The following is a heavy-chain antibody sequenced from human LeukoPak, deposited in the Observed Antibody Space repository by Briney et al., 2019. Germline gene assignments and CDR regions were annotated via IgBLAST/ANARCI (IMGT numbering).Heavy chain of an antibody. CDR2: IYHSGST. CDR1: GYSISSGYY. V-gene: IGHV4-38-2*02. CDR3: ARAMVRGTYDY. Sequence: PSETLSLTCTVSGYSISSGYYWGWIRQPPGKGLEWIGSIYHSGSTYYNPSLKSRVTISVDTSKNQFSLKLSSVTAADTAVYYCARAMVRGTYDYWGQGTLVTVSS. D-gene: IGHD3-10*01. J-gene: IGHJ4*02.